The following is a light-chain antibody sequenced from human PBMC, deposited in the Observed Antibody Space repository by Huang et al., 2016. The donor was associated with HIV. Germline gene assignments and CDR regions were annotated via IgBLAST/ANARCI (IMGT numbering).Light chain of an antibody. CDR1: QSISRY. J-gene: IGKJ2*01. V-gene: IGKV1-39*01. CDR2: SAS. Sequence: DIQMTQSPSSLSASVGERVTITCRASQSISRYLIWYQQKPGKAPKVLIHSASSLQSGVPSRVSGSGSGTDFTLTISRLQTEDFATYYCQQSYSSPPTFGQGTKVEIK. CDR3: QQSYSSPPT.